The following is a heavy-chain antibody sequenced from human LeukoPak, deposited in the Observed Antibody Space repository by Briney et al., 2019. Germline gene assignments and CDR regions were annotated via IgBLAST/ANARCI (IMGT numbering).Heavy chain of an antibody. CDR1: GYSFTNYW. CDR3: ARHPQLGGYRSVTNCLNWFDP. J-gene: IGHJ5*02. CDR2: IYPGDSDT. V-gene: IGHV5-51*01. Sequence: GESLKISCKGSGYSFTNYWIGWVRQMPGKGLEWMGIIYPGDSDTRYSPSFQGQVTISADKSISTAYLQWSSLKASDTAMYYCARHPQLGGYRSVTNCLNWFDPWGQGTLVTVSS. D-gene: IGHD2-2*01.